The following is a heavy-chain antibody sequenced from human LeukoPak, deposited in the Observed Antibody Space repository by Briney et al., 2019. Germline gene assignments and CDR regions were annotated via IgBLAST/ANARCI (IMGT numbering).Heavy chain of an antibody. J-gene: IGHJ4*02. Sequence: GGSLRLSCVASGFIFSDYYMNWIRQAPGKGLEWVSYITNSGSAIYSADSVKGRFTISRDNAKNSLYLQMNSLRAEDTAVYYCARYLGGEDYGALSYWGQGTLVIVSS. CDR1: GFIFSDYY. CDR3: ARYLGGEDYGALSY. CDR2: ITNSGSAI. D-gene: IGHD4-17*01. V-gene: IGHV3-11*01.